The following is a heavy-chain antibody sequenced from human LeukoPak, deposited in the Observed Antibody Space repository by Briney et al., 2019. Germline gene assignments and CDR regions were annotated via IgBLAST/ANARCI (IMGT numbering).Heavy chain of an antibody. CDR2: IIPILGIA. V-gene: IGHV1-69*02. CDR1: GGTFSSYT. J-gene: IGHJ4*02. CDR3: ARARNPYGDFDY. D-gene: IGHD4-17*01. Sequence: SVKFSCKASGGTFSSYTISWVRQAPGQGLEWMGRIIPILGIANYAQKFQGRVTITADKSTSTAYMELSSLRSEDTAVYYCARARNPYGDFDYWGQGTLVTVSS.